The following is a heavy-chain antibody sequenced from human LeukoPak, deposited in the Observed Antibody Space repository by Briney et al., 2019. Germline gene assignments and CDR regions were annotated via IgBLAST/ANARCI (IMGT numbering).Heavy chain of an antibody. CDR2: ISGSGGST. V-gene: IGHV3-23*01. D-gene: IGHD2-15*01. Sequence: GGSLRLSCAASGFTFSSYAMSWVRQAPGKGLEWVSAISGSGGSTYYADSVKGRFTISRDNSKNTLYLQMNSLRAEDTAVYYCARVVCSGGYCYSDYWGQGTLVTVSS. CDR3: ARVVCSGGYCYSDY. J-gene: IGHJ4*02. CDR1: GFTFSSYA.